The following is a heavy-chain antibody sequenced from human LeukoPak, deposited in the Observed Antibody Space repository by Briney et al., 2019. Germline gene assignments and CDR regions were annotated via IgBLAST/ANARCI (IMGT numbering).Heavy chain of an antibody. V-gene: IGHV4-38-2*02. CDR2: IHHSGST. Sequence: SETLSLTCTVSGYSISSGYYWGWIRQPPGKGLEWIGSIHHSGSTYYNPSLKSRVTISVDTSKNQFSLKLSSVTAADTAVYYCAREGLGYYDSSGYHQDYWGQGTLVTVSS. CDR3: AREGLGYYDSSGYHQDY. J-gene: IGHJ4*02. D-gene: IGHD3-22*01. CDR1: GYSISSGYY.